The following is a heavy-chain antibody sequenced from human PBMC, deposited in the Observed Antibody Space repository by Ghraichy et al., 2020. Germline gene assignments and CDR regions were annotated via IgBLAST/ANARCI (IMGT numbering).Heavy chain of an antibody. CDR3: NTYCSGDCPPR. CDR2: IKSKADNYAT. CDR1: GFTFSGST. D-gene: IGHD2-21*01. V-gene: IGHV3-73*01. J-gene: IGHJ4*02. Sequence: GGSLRLSCAASGFTFSGSTMHWVRQASGKGLEWIGRIKSKADNYATVYAASVKGRFTVSRDDSNNTAYLQMNSLKAEDTAVYYCNTYCSGDCPPRWGQGTLVTVSS.